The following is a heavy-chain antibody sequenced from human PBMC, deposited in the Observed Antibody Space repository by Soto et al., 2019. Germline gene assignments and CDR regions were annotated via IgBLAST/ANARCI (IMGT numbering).Heavy chain of an antibody. CDR2: INTGNGTT. CDR3: ARANVGYCSGDSCRYYYMDV. D-gene: IGHD2-15*01. Sequence: ASVKVSCKASGYTFISYAMSWVRQAPGQRLEWMGWINTGNGTTKYSQKFQGRVTITRDTSASTAYMELSRLRSEDTAVYYCARANVGYCSGDSCRYYYMDVWGKGTTVTVSS. CDR1: GYTFISYA. J-gene: IGHJ6*03. V-gene: IGHV1-3*04.